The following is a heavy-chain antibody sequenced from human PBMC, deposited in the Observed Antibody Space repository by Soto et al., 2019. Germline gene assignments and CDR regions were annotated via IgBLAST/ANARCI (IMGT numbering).Heavy chain of an antibody. CDR3: ARGQLYSSSWSDY. CDR1: GFIFSSYG. J-gene: IGHJ4*02. D-gene: IGHD6-13*01. V-gene: IGHV3-33*01. Sequence: VQLVESGGGVVQPGRSLRLACAASGFIFSSYGMHWVRQAPGKGRGWVADIWYDGSNKYYACSVKGRFTFTRDNSKNALGLPMSCLRAEGKAVYYCARGQLYSSSWSDYWGQGALVTVSS. CDR2: IWYDGSNK.